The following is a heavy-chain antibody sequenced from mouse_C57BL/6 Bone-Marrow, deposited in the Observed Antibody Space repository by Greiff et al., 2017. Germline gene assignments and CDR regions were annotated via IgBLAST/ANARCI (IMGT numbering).Heavy chain of an antibody. J-gene: IGHJ3*01. CDR1: GYTFTSYG. V-gene: IGHV1-81*01. D-gene: IGHD1-1*01. Sequence: QVQLQQSGAELARPGASVKLSCKASGYTFTSYGISWVKQRTGQGLEWIGEIYPRSGNTYYNEKFKGKATLTADKPSSTAYMVLRSLTSEDSAVYFCARMCFYYGSSYVGFAYWCQGTLVTVAA. CDR3: ARMCFYYGSSYVGFAY. CDR2: IYPRSGNT.